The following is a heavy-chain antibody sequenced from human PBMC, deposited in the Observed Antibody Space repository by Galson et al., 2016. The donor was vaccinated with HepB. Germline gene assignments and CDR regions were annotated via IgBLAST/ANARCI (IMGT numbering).Heavy chain of an antibody. D-gene: IGHD4-17*01. CDR2: FDPEDVET. CDR1: GYTLTELS. V-gene: IGHV1-24*01. CDR3: ATVPKSDYGDDDGDAFDI. J-gene: IGHJ3*02. Sequence: SVKVSCKVSGYTLTELSMQWVRQAPGKGLEWMGGFDPEDVETIYAQKFQGRVTMTEDTYTDTAKMDLSSLRAEDTAVYYCATVPKSDYGDDDGDAFDIWGQGTMVTVSS.